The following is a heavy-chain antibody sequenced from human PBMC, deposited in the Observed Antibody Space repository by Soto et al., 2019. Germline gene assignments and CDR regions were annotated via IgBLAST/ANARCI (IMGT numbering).Heavy chain of an antibody. Sequence: QLQLQESGPGLVKPSETLFLTCTVSGGSISSSSYYWGWIRQPPGKGLEWIGSIYYSGSTYYNPSLKSRVTISVDTSKNQFSLKLSSVTAADTAVYYCARRGYYAISAFDIWGQGTMVTVSS. CDR1: GGSISSSSYY. J-gene: IGHJ3*02. D-gene: IGHD2-8*01. CDR2: IYYSGST. CDR3: ARRGYYAISAFDI. V-gene: IGHV4-39*01.